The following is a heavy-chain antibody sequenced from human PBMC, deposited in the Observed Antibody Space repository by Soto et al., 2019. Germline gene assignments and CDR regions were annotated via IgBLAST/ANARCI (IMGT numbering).Heavy chain of an antibody. Sequence: QVQLQYSGPGLVKPSGTLSLTCAVSGGSISSSNWWSWVRKPQGKGLEWIGEIRHSGNTNYNPSLKSRVTMSVDTSTNQFSLKLSSVTAADTAVYFCARTRCGYDYGPRDYWGQGALVTVSS. CDR3: ARTRCGYDYGPRDY. D-gene: IGHD5-18*01. CDR1: GGSISSSNW. J-gene: IGHJ4*02. CDR2: IRHSGNT. V-gene: IGHV4-4*02.